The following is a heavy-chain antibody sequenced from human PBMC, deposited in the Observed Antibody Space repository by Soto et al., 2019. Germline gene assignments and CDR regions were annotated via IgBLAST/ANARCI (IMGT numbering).Heavy chain of an antibody. CDR3: ARERRINYNYFYGLDL. Sequence: EVQLVESGGGLVQPGGSLRLSCAASGFTFNTYWMQWVRQAPGKGLVWVSRISSDGSKTIYAESVKGRFTMSRDNAKNTLDLQMNSLRAEDTAVYYCARERRINYNYFYGLDLWGQGTTVTVSS. J-gene: IGHJ6*02. V-gene: IGHV3-74*01. CDR1: GFTFNTYW. CDR2: ISSDGSKT. D-gene: IGHD3-10*01.